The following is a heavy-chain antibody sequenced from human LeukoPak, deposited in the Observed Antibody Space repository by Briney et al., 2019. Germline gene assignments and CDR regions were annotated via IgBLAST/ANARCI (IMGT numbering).Heavy chain of an antibody. V-gene: IGHV4-59*01. Sequence: PSETLSLTCTVSGGSISSYYWSWIRQPPGKGLEWIGYIYYSGSTNYNPSLKSRVTISVDTSKNQFSPKLSSVTAADTAVYYCARADGFDYFDYWGQGTLVTVSS. J-gene: IGHJ4*02. D-gene: IGHD3-10*01. CDR3: ARADGFDYFDY. CDR1: GGSISSYY. CDR2: IYYSGST.